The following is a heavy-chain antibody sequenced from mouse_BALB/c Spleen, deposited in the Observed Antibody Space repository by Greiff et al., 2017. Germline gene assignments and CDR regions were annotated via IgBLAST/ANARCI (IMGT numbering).Heavy chain of an antibody. CDR3: ARSGGNYAGFAY. V-gene: IGHV5-9-3*01. D-gene: IGHD2-1*01. CDR2: ISRGGSYT. CDR1: GFTFSSYA. Sequence: EVNVVESGGGLVKPGGSLKLSCAASGFTFSSYAMSWVRQTPEKRLEWVATISRGGSYTYYPDSVKGRFTIARDNAKNTLYLQMSSLRSEDTAMYYCARSGGNYAGFAYWGQGTLVTVSA. J-gene: IGHJ3*01.